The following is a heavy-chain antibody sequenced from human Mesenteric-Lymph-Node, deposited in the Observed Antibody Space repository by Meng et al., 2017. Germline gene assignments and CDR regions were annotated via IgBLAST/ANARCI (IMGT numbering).Heavy chain of an antibody. CDR3: ATQESRDGHNPY. D-gene: IGHD5-24*01. CDR1: GGTISSSNW. J-gene: IGHJ4*02. Sequence: QVLLQESGTGLVKPSGTLALTCAGSGGTISSSNWWSWVRQPPGKGLEWIGEIYHSGSTNYNPSLKSRVTISVDKSNNQLSLKLNSVTAADTAVYYCATQESRDGHNPYWGQGTLVTVSS. CDR2: IYHSGST. V-gene: IGHV4-4*02.